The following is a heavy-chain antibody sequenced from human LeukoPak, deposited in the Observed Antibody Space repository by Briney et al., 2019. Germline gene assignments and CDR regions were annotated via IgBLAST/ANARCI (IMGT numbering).Heavy chain of an antibody. J-gene: IGHJ4*02. CDR1: GFTFSSYA. CDR3: AKRASRIAAAGTDFDY. CDR2: ISGSGGST. Sequence: GGSLRLSCAASGFTFSSYAMSWVRQAPGKGLEWVSAISGSGGSTYYADSVKGRFTISRDNSKNTLYLQMNSLRAEDTAVYYCAKRASRIAAAGTDFDYWGQRTLVTVSS. D-gene: IGHD6-13*01. V-gene: IGHV3-23*01.